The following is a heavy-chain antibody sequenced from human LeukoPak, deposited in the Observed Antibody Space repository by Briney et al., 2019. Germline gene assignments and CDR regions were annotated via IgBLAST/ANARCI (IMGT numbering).Heavy chain of an antibody. V-gene: IGHV3-13*01. D-gene: IGHD3-10*01. J-gene: IGHJ6*03. CDR1: GFTFSSYD. CDR3: ARTYYYGSGSYYNVRLGYYMDV. Sequence: GGSLRLSCAASGFTFSSYDMHWVRQATGKGLEWVSAIGTAGDTYYPGSVKGRFTISRENAKNSLYLQMNSLRAGDTAVYYCARTYYYGSGSYYNVRLGYYMDVWGKGTTVTISS. CDR2: IGTAGDT.